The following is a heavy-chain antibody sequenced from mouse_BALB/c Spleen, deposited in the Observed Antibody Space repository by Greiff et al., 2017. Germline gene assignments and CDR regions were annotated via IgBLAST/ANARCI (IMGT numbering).Heavy chain of an antibody. V-gene: IGHV1-69*02. CDR1: GYTFTSYW. CDR3: ARSYRYDGNWYFDV. D-gene: IGHD2-14*01. CDR2: IDPSDSET. Sequence: QVQLQQPGAELVKPGAPVKLSCKASGYTFTSYWMNWVKQRPGRGLEWIGRIDPSDSETHYNQKFKDKATLTVDKSSSTAYIQLSSLTSEDSAVYYCARSYRYDGNWYFDVWGAGTTVTVSS. J-gene: IGHJ1*01.